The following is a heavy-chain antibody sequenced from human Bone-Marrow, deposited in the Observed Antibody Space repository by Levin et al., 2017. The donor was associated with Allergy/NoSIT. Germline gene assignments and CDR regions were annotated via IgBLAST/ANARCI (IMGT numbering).Heavy chain of an antibody. J-gene: IGHJ6*03. CDR1: GGSISSYY. V-gene: IGHV4-59*01. CDR3: ARAIPSGGNSYYYYYMDV. D-gene: IGHD4-23*01. Sequence: ASETLSLTCTVSGGSISSYYWTWIRQAPEKRLEWIGYIYYNGKSNYNPSLKTRVSISIDTSKNLFSLSLSSVTAADSAIYYCARAIPSGGNSYYYYYMDVWGKGITVTVSS. CDR2: IYYNGKS.